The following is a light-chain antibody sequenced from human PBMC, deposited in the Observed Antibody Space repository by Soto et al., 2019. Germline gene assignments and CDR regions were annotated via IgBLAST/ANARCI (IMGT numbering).Light chain of an antibody. V-gene: IGKV3-15*01. CDR1: QSIATN. Sequence: EIVMTQSPATLSVSPVERATLSCRASQSIATNLAWFQQKPGQAPRLLIYGASTRATGVPARFSGSGSGAQFTLTISSLQSEDFAVYYCQQYNNWPITLGQGTRLEIK. CDR3: QQYNNWPIT. J-gene: IGKJ5*01. CDR2: GAS.